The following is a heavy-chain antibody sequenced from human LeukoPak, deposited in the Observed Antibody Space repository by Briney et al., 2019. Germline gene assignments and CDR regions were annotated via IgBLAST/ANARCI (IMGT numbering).Heavy chain of an antibody. J-gene: IGHJ4*02. CDR1: GYTFTGYY. Sequence: ASVKVSCKASGYTFTGYYMHWVRQAPGQGLEWMGWINPNSGGTNYAQKFQGRVTMTRDTSISTAYMELSRLRSDDTAVYYCARAGVYCSSTSCYTFDYWGQGTLVTVSS. D-gene: IGHD2-2*02. CDR2: INPNSGGT. V-gene: IGHV1-2*02. CDR3: ARAGVYCSSTSCYTFDY.